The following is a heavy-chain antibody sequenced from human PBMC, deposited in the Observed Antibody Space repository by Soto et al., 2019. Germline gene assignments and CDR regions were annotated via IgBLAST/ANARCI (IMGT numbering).Heavy chain of an antibody. CDR1: GFTFSSYA. CDR2: ISGSGGST. CDR3: AKDSGFSYGSWYYFDY. V-gene: IGHV3-23*01. J-gene: IGHJ4*02. Sequence: GGSLRLSCAASGFTFSSYAMSWFRQAPGKGLEWVSAISGSGGSTYYADSVKGRFTISRDNSKNTLYLQMNSLRAEDTAVYYCAKDSGFSYGSWYYFDYWGQGTLVTVSS. D-gene: IGHD5-18*01.